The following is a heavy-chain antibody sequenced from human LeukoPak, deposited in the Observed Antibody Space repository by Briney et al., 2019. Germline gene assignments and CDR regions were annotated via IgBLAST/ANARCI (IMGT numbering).Heavy chain of an antibody. CDR3: ARDEGRVQLWSFDY. J-gene: IGHJ4*02. CDR2: INPNSGGT. D-gene: IGHD5-18*01. V-gene: IGHV1-2*05. CDR1: GYTFTGYY. Sequence: ASVKVSCKASGYTFTGYYMHWVRQAPGQGLEWMGRINPNSGGTNYAQKLQGTVTMTRDTSISTAYMELSRLRSDDTGVYYCARDEGRVQLWSFDYWGQGTLVTVSS.